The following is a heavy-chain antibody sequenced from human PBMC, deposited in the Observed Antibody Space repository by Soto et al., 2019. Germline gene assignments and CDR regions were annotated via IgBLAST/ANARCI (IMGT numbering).Heavy chain of an antibody. V-gene: IGHV3-30-3*01. CDR2: LPYDGSHA. CDR3: AREYCSSTSCLTWFDP. CDR1: GFAFTVYA. J-gene: IGHJ5*02. D-gene: IGHD2-2*01. Sequence: GGSLRLSCAACGFAFTVYAMHWVRQAPGKGLEWVAILPYDGSHAYYADSVKGRFTISRDDSKNTLYLEMNSLRGEDTAMYYCAREYCSSTSCLTWFDPWGQGT.